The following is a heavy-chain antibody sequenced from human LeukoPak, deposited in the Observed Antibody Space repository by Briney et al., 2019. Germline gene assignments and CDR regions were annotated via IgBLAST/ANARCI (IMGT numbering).Heavy chain of an antibody. CDR2: INPNSGGT. V-gene: IGHV1-2*02. D-gene: IGHD4-17*01. CDR3: ARDADYGEYVGIDV. CDR1: GYTFTGYY. Sequence: ASVKLSCKASGYTFTGYYMHWVRQAPGQGLEWMGWINPNSGGTNYAQKFQGRVTMTRDTSISTAYMELSRLRSDDTAVYYCARDADYGEYVGIDVWGQGTTVTVSS. J-gene: IGHJ6*02.